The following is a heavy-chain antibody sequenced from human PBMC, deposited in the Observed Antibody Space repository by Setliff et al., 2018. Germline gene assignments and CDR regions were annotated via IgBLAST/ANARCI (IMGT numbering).Heavy chain of an antibody. CDR1: GFVVTNNE. J-gene: IGHJ4*02. Sequence: GGSLRLSCAASGFVVTNNEMSWVRQAPGKGLEWVSVTYSSGATNYADSVKGRFSISRDNSKNTLYLQMNSLRADDTAVYYCRLWSGETSRDYWGQGTLVTVSS. CDR2: TYSSGAT. V-gene: IGHV3-53*01. D-gene: IGHD3-10*01. CDR3: RLWSGETSRDY.